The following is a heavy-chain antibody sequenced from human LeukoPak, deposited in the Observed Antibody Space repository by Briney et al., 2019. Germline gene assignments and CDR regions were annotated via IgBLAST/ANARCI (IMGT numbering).Heavy chain of an antibody. Sequence: ASVKVSCKASGYTFTSYAMHWVRQAPGQRLEWMGWINAGNGNTKYSQKFQGRVTITRDTSASTAYMELSSLRSEDTAVYYCATGVITMVRGVLDYWGQGTLVTVSS. CDR1: GYTFTSYA. V-gene: IGHV1-3*01. J-gene: IGHJ4*02. D-gene: IGHD3-10*01. CDR3: ATGVITMVRGVLDY. CDR2: INAGNGNT.